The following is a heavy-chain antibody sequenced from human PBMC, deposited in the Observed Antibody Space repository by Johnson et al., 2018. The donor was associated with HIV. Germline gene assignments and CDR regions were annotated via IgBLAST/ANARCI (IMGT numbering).Heavy chain of an antibody. V-gene: IGHV3-11*04. CDR3: ARESAPWGGDLVGYGYGLDM. Sequence: QVQLVESGGGVVQPGGSLRLSCAASGFNFKDYYMNWVRQAPGKGLAWVSHISSSGTTKKFADSVKGRFTVSRDNAKKLLYLEMKSLRVDDTAIYYCARESAPWGGDLVGYGYGLDMWGQGTTVAVSS. D-gene: IGHD5-18*01. CDR1: GFNFKDYY. J-gene: IGHJ3*02. CDR2: ISSSGTTK.